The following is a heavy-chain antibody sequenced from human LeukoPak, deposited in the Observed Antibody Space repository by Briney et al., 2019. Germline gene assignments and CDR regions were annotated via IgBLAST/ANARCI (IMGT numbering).Heavy chain of an antibody. V-gene: IGHV4-34*01. Sequence: SETLSLTCAVYGGSFSGYYWSWIRQPPGKGLEWIGEINHSGSTNYNPPLKSRVNISVDTSKNQFSLTLSSVTAADTAVYYCARRPLLFCSSTSCYPRNDYWGQGTLVTVSS. CDR3: ARRPLLFCSSTSCYPRNDY. J-gene: IGHJ4*02. CDR1: GGSFSGYY. CDR2: INHSGST. D-gene: IGHD2-2*01.